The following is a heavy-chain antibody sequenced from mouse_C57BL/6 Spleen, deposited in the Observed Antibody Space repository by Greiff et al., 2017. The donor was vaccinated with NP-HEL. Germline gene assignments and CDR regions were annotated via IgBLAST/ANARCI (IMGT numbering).Heavy chain of an antibody. CDR2: INPNNGGT. CDR1: GYTFTDYN. D-gene: IGHD1-1*01. J-gene: IGHJ3*01. Sequence: VQLQQSGPELVKPGASVKMSCKASGYTFTDYNMHWVKQSHGKSLEWIGYINPNNGGTSYNQKFKGKATLTVNKSSSTAYMELRSLTSEDSAVYYCAMNYYGSSKFAYWGQGTLVTVSA. CDR3: AMNYYGSSKFAY. V-gene: IGHV1-22*01.